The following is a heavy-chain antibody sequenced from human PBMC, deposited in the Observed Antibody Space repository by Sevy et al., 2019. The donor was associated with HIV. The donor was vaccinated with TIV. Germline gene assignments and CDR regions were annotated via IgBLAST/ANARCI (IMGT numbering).Heavy chain of an antibody. CDR2: INPNSGGT. V-gene: IGHV1-2*07. D-gene: IGHD3-9*01. CDR1: GYTFTAYY. CDR3: AKIGTIFSLHGHFNS. Sequence: ASVKVSCKTSGYTFTAYYLHWVRQAPGQGLEWMGWINPNSGGTNVAHKFQGRVTMTTDTSISTAYMDLSRLRSDDTAVYYCAKIGTIFSLHGHFNSWGQGTLVTVSS. J-gene: IGHJ4*02.